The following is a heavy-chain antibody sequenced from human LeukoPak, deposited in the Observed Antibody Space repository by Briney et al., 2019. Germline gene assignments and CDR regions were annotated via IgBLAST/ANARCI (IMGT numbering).Heavy chain of an antibody. CDR2: ITSSGSTI. CDR3: AREAGDQFDY. D-gene: IGHD3-10*01. CDR1: GFTFSSYE. V-gene: IGHV3-48*03. J-gene: IGHJ4*02. Sequence: GGSLRLSCAASGFTFSSYEMNWVRQAPEKGLEWVSYITSSGSTIYYADSVKGRFTISRDNAKNSLYLQMNSLRAEDTAVYYCAREAGDQFDYWGQGTLVTVAS.